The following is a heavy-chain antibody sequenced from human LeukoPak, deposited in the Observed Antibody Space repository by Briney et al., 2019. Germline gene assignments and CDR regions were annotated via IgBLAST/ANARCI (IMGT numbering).Heavy chain of an antibody. CDR1: GGSISSSSYY. CDR3: ARYSRGGNSFPGVHFDY. CDR2: IYYSGST. Sequence: PSETLSLTCTVFGGSISSSSYYWGWIRQPPGKGLEWIGSIYYSGSTYYNPSLKSRVTISVDTSRNQFSLKLSSVTAADTAVYYCARYSRGGNSFPGVHFDYWGQGTLVTVSS. D-gene: IGHD4-23*01. J-gene: IGHJ4*02. V-gene: IGHV4-39*07.